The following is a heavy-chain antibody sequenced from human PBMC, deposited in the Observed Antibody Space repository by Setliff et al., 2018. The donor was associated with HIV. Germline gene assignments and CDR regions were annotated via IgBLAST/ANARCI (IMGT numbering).Heavy chain of an antibody. D-gene: IGHD3-10*01. CDR1: GYAFTVYY. V-gene: IGHV1-2*02. J-gene: IGHJ4*02. CDR2: INTNSGDT. CDR3: ATVGEGFGY. Sequence: ASVKVSCKASGYAFTVYYVHWVRQAPGRGLEWMGWINTNSGDTNYAQKFQGRATMTTDTSTSTAYMELRSLRSDDTAVYYCATVGEGFGYWGQGTLVTVSS.